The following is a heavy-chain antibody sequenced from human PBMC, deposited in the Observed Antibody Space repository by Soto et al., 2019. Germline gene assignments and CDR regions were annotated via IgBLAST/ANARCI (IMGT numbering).Heavy chain of an antibody. CDR1: GFSLNERAVG. J-gene: IGHJ4*02. CDR2: TYWDDDN. V-gene: IGHV2-5*02. Sequence: QITLEESGPTLVKPTQTLTLTCTFSGFSLNERAVGVGWIRQPPGKALEWLAFTYWDDDNHYSPSLKNRLTVTKDTSKTQVVLTRTNTDPADTATYYCAHGSGWLFDYWGQGTQVTVSS. D-gene: IGHD6-19*01. CDR3: AHGSGWLFDY.